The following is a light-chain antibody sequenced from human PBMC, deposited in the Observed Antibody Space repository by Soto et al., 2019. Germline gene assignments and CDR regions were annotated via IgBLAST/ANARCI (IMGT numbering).Light chain of an antibody. Sequence: DFQMTQSPSTLSASVGARVTITCRASQNINNWVAWYQQKPGKAPKFLIYDASTLQRGVSSRFSGSGFGTEFSLTINSLQPDDSGSYYCQHTRTVGQGTKVDIK. CDR1: QNINNW. CDR2: DAS. J-gene: IGKJ1*01. V-gene: IGKV1-5*01. CDR3: QHTRT.